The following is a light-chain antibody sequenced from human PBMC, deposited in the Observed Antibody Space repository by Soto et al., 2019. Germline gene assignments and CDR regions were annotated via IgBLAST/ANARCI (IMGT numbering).Light chain of an antibody. J-gene: IGKJ1*01. V-gene: IGKV3-15*01. Sequence: EIVMTQSPATLSVSPGERATLSCRASQSVKTNLAWYQQKPGQAPRLLIYGASTRATGISARFSGSGSGTEFTLTISGLQSEDFAVYYCQQYNGWPWTFGLGTKVDIK. CDR1: QSVKTN. CDR2: GAS. CDR3: QQYNGWPWT.